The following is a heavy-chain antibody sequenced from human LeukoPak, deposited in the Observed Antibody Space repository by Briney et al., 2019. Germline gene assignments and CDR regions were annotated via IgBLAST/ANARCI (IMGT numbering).Heavy chain of an antibody. CDR3: AKLILGVTYYFDY. Sequence: GGSLRLSCAASGFTFSSYAMSWVRQAPGKGLEWVSAISGRGGSTYYADSVKGRFTISRDNSKNTLYLQMNSLRAEDTAVYYCAKLILGVTYYFDYWGQGTLVTVSS. CDR2: ISGRGGST. D-gene: IGHD3-22*01. J-gene: IGHJ4*02. V-gene: IGHV3-23*01. CDR1: GFTFSSYA.